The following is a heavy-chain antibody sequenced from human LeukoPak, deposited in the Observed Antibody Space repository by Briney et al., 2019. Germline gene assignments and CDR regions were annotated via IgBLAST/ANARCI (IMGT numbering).Heavy chain of an antibody. J-gene: IGHJ4*02. CDR2: ISSSSYI. V-gene: IGHV3-21*01. D-gene: IGHD6-19*01. Sequence: GGSLRLSCAVSGFTFSSYSVNWVRQAPGKGLEWVSSISSSSYIYYADSLKGRFTISRDNPKNSLYLQMNSLRAEDTAVYYCARTSTGWSLDYWGQGTLVTVSS. CDR1: GFTFSSYS. CDR3: ARTSTGWSLDY.